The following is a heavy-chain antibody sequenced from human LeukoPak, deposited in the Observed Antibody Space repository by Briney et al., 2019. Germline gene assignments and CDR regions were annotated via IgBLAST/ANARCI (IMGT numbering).Heavy chain of an antibody. V-gene: IGHV1-2*02. CDR1: GYTFTGYY. J-gene: IGHJ5*02. CDR3: ARDWGRRGYYDFWSGDDNRFDP. CDR2: INPNSGGT. Sequence: ASVKVSCKASGYTFTGYYMHWVRQAPGQGLEWMGWINPNSGGTNYAQKFQGRVTMTRDTSIITAYMELSRLRPDDTAVYYCARDWGRRGYYDFWSGDDNRFDPWGQGTLVTVSS. D-gene: IGHD3-3*01.